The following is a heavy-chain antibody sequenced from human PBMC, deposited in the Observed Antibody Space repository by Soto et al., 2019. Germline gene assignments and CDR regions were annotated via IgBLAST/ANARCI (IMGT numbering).Heavy chain of an antibody. Sequence: LSLTCAASGFTFSSYSMNWVRQAPGQGLEWVSSISSSSSYIYYADSVKGRFTISRDNAKNSLYMQMNSLRAKDTAVYYCARGGAYSGDWYYFDYWGQGTLVTVSS. CDR2: ISSSSSYI. V-gene: IGHV3-21*01. D-gene: IGHD6-19*01. CDR1: GFTFSSYS. CDR3: ARGGAYSGDWYYFDY. J-gene: IGHJ4*02.